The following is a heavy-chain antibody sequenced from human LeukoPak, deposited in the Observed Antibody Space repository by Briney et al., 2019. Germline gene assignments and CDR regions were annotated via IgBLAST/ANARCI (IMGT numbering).Heavy chain of an antibody. J-gene: IGHJ4*02. D-gene: IGHD2-2*01. V-gene: IGHV4-59*01. CDR1: GGSISSYY. Sequence: PSETLSLTCTVSGGSISSYYWSWIRQPPGQGLEWIGYIYYSGSTNYNPSLKRRVTISVDTSKNQFSLTLSSVTAADTAVYYCARERYCSSTSCPFDYWGQGTLVTVSS. CDR3: ARERYCSSTSCPFDY. CDR2: IYYSGST.